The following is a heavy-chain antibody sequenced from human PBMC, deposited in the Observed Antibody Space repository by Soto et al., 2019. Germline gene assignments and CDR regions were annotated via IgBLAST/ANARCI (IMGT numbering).Heavy chain of an antibody. CDR3: ARVALRFLEWLDAGLDV. V-gene: IGHV3-48*02. Sequence: GGSLRLSCAASGFTFSSYGMHWVRQAPGKGLEWVSYISSSSSTISYADSVKGRFTISSDKAKNSLYLQMNSLRDEDTAVYYCARVALRFLEWLDAGLDVWGEGTTVT. CDR1: GFTFSSYG. J-gene: IGHJ6*02. D-gene: IGHD3-3*01. CDR2: ISSSSSTI.